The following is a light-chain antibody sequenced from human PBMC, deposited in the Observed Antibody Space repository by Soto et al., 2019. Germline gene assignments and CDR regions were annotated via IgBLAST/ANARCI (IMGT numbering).Light chain of an antibody. CDR1: KSLVYSDGNTH. Sequence: DVVLTQSPLSLPANFGQPASISCRSSKSLVYSDGNTHLSWFHQRPGQSPRRLIYRVSSRDSGVPDRFSGSGSGTDFTLEISRVEAEDVGIYFCTQSTHCPRTFGKGTKVEIK. V-gene: IGKV2-30*01. J-gene: IGKJ1*01. CDR3: TQSTHCPRT. CDR2: RVS.